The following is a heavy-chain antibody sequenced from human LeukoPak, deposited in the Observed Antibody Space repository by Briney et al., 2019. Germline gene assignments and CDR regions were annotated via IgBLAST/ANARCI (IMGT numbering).Heavy chain of an antibody. V-gene: IGHV3-30-3*01. CDR2: ISYNGSNK. CDR3: ARDFYDSSGYYLDY. CDR1: GFTFSSYA. Sequence: GGSLRLSCAASGFTFSSYAMHWVRQAPGKGLEWVAVISYNGSNKYYADSVKGRFTISRDNSKNTLYLQMNSLRAEDTAVYYCARDFYDSSGYYLDYWGQGTLVTVSS. D-gene: IGHD3-22*01. J-gene: IGHJ4*02.